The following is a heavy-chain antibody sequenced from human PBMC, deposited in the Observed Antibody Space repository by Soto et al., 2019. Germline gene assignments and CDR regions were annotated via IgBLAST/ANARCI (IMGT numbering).Heavy chain of an antibody. J-gene: IGHJ6*03. CDR1: GFTFSSYA. Sequence: EVQLVESGGGLVQPGGSLRLSCAASGFTFSSYAMHWVRQAPGKGLEYVSAISSNGGSTYYANSVKGRFTISRDNSKNTLYLQMGRLRAEDMAVDYCARAGSGGQKNYYYYYMDVWGKGTTVTVSS. D-gene: IGHD2-15*01. CDR2: ISSNGGST. V-gene: IGHV3-64*01. CDR3: ARAGSGGQKNYYYYYMDV.